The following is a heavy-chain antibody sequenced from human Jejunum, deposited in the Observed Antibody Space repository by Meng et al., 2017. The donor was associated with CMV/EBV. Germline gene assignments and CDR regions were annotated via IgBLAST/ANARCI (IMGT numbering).Heavy chain of an antibody. CDR1: VTRGSYS. D-gene: IGHD2/OR15-2a*01. J-gene: IGHJ4*02. Sequence: VTRGSYSWTWIRQTPGKALEWIGYIYYSGDTNYNPSLKSRASISLDTSRSQFSLNMPSVTAADTAVYYCARAGVAGHYFLLGLAFWGQGTQVTVSS. CDR3: ARAGVAGHYFLLGLAF. CDR2: IYYSGDT. V-gene: IGHV4-61*01.